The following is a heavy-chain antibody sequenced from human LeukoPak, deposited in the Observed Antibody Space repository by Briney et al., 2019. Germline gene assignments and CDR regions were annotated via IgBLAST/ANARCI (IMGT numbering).Heavy chain of an antibody. CDR3: ASAGNFAFEY. Sequence: GGSLRLSCVASGLTFSTYDMYWVRQAPGKGLEWVTSISSSSTYINYADSVKGRFTISRDNAKNSLSLQMNSLRAEDTAVYYCASAGNFAFEYWGQGTLVTVSS. CDR2: ISSSSTYI. V-gene: IGHV3-21*01. D-gene: IGHD1-7*01. CDR1: GLTFSTYD. J-gene: IGHJ4*02.